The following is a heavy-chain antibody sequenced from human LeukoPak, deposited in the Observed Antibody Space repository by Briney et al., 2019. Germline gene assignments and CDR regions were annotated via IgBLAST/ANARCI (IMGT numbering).Heavy chain of an antibody. D-gene: IGHD3-9*01. Sequence: GGSLRLSCAASEFTFSSYEMNWICQAPGKGLEWVSYISSSGSTIYYADSVKGRSTISRDNAKNSLYLQMNNLRVEDTAAYYCARATTKFRRDWFDPWGQGTLVTVSS. CDR1: EFTFSSYE. CDR3: ARATTKFRRDWFDP. V-gene: IGHV3-48*03. CDR2: ISSSGSTI. J-gene: IGHJ5*02.